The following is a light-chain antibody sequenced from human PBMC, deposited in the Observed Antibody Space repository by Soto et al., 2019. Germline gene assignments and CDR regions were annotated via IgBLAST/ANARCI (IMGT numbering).Light chain of an antibody. CDR1: QIVSARY. CDR2: GAS. CDR3: QQYSDSPPT. V-gene: IGKV3-20*01. Sequence: IVLTQSPGTLSLSPGDRATLSCRASQIVSARYLAWYHQKPGQAPRLLIFGASDRATGIPDRFSGSGSGTDFTLTIDRLEPEDFAMYYCQQYSDSPPTFGQGTKVEIK. J-gene: IGKJ1*01.